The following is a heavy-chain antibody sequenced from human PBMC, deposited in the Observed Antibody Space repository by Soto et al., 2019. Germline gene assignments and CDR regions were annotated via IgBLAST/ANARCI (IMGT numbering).Heavy chain of an antibody. Sequence: ASVKVSCKASGYTFTSYDINWVRQATGQGLEWMGWMNPNSGNTGYAQKFQGRVTMTRNTSISTAYMELSSLRSEDTAVYYCLIGRSVAVAVSSDYWGQGTLVTVSS. CDR2: MNPNSGNT. CDR1: GYTFTSYD. J-gene: IGHJ4*02. CDR3: LIGRSVAVAVSSDY. D-gene: IGHD6-19*01. V-gene: IGHV1-8*01.